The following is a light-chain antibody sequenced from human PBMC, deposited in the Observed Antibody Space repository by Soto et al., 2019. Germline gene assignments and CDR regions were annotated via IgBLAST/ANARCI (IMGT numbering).Light chain of an antibody. CDR3: QQRINWPLT. Sequence: EIVLTQSPATLSLSAGERATLSCRASQSVSSYLAWYQQEPGQAPRLLIYDTSNRATGIPARFSGSGSGTDFTLTISSLEPEDFAVYFCQQRINWPLTFGGGTKVDIK. V-gene: IGKV3-11*01. CDR1: QSVSSY. J-gene: IGKJ4*01. CDR2: DTS.